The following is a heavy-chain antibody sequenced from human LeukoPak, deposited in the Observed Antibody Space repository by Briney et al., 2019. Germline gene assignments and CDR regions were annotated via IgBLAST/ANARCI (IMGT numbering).Heavy chain of an antibody. V-gene: IGHV1-2*06. CDR1: GYTFTGYY. J-gene: IGHJ5*02. Sequence: ASVKVSCKASGYTFTGYYMHWVRQAPGQGREWMGRSNPNSGGTNYAQKFQGRVTMTRATSISTAYMELSRLRSDDTPVYYCAKDYYGSGSRHWFDPWGQGTLVTVSS. CDR3: AKDYYGSGSRHWFDP. D-gene: IGHD3-10*01. CDR2: SNPNSGGT.